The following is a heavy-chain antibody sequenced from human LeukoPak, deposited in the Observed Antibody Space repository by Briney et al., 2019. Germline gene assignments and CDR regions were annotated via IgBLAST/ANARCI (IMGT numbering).Heavy chain of an antibody. D-gene: IGHD4/OR15-4a*01. Sequence: SVRVSCKASGGTFSSYAISWVRQAPGQGLEWMGGIIPIFGTANYAQKFQGRVTITADESTSTAYMELSSLRSEDTAVYYCARVETSRGAAHVYYMDVWGKGTTVTVSS. J-gene: IGHJ6*03. CDR3: ARVETSRGAAHVYYMDV. CDR1: GGTFSSYA. CDR2: IIPIFGTA. V-gene: IGHV1-69*01.